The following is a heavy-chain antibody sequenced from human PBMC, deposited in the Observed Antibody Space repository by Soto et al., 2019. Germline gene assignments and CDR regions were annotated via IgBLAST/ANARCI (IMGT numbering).Heavy chain of an antibody. Sequence: QVQLVQSGAEVKKPGASVKASCKASGYTFTSYYIHWVRQAPGQGLEWMGIFNPTGDTASYAQKLQGRITMTRDTSTGTAYMELGSLRSEDTAVYYCARGGRIVDTGTGYYSYHAMDVWGQGTTVTVS. D-gene: IGHD5-18*01. CDR2: FNPTGDTA. CDR3: ARGGRIVDTGTGYYSYHAMDV. J-gene: IGHJ6*02. V-gene: IGHV1-46*01. CDR1: GYTFTSYY.